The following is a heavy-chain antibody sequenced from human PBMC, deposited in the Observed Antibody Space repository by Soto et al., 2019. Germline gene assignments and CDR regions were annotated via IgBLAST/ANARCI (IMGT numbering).Heavy chain of an antibody. CDR1: GYTFTIYD. CDR3: AADIQQYFDY. CDR2: MNPNSGNT. D-gene: IGHD5-18*01. J-gene: IGHJ4*02. Sequence: ASVKVSCKASGYTFTIYDINWVRQATGQGLEWMGWMNPNSGNTGYAQKFQERVTMTRDMSTSTAYMELSSLRSEDTAVYYCAADIQQYFDYWGQGTLVTVSS. V-gene: IGHV1-8*01.